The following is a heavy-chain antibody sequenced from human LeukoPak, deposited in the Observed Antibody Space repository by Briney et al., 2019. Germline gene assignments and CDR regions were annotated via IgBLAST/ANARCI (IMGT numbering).Heavy chain of an antibody. V-gene: IGHV3-66*02. CDR3: ARVTSFASGSYYGAFDY. J-gene: IGHJ4*02. CDR2: LYNGGST. Sequence: GGSLRLFCAASGLTVSNNYMRWVRQAPGKGLEGVSILYNGGSTYYADSVKGRFTISRDNSKNTLYHQMNSLRAEDTAVYYCARVTSFASGSYYGAFDYWGQGILVTVSS. D-gene: IGHD3-10*01. CDR1: GLTVSNNY.